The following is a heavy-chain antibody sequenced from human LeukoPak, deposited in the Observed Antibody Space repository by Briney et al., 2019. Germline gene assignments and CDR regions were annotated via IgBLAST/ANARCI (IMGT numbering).Heavy chain of an antibody. CDR3: ARLFSGSYRYLDY. Sequence: PGKSLRLSCAASGFTFSSYAMTWVRQAPGKGLEWVSTIRSNGDTTYYADPVKGRFTISRDDSNNALYLQMNSLRAEDSALYYCARLFSGSYRYLDYWGQGTLVTVSS. J-gene: IGHJ4*02. CDR2: IRSNGDTT. D-gene: IGHD1-26*01. CDR1: GFTFSSYA. V-gene: IGHV3-23*01.